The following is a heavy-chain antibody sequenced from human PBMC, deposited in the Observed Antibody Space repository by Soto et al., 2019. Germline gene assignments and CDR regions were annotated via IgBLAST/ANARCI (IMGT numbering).Heavy chain of an antibody. J-gene: IGHJ6*03. V-gene: IGHV3-21*06. CDR2: ISSGGEYT. CDR3: ARAFKESQYYYYCMDV. CDR1: GFTFSSYS. D-gene: IGHD3-10*01. Sequence: EVQLVESGGGLVKPGGSLRLSCVVSGFTFSSYSMNWVRQAPGKGLEWVSSISSGGEYTYYADSVKGRFTISRDNAKNSVYLQMNSLTAEDTALYYCARAFKESQYYYYCMDVWGKGTTVTVSS.